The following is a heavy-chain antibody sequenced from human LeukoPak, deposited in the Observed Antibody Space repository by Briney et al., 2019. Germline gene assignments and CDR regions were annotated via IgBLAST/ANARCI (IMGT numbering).Heavy chain of an antibody. CDR2: MNPNSGNT. CDR1: GYTFTSYD. CDR3: ARVGTLWAFDI. Sequence: ASVKVTCKASGYTFTSYDINWVRQATGQGLEWMGWMNPNSGNTGYAQKFQGRVTITRNTSISTAYMELSSLRSEDPAVYYCARVGTLWAFDIWGKGTMVTVSS. V-gene: IGHV1-8*03. D-gene: IGHD1-1*01. J-gene: IGHJ3*02.